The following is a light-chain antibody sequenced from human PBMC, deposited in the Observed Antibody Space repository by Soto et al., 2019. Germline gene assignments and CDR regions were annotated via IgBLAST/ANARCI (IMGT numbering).Light chain of an antibody. CDR2: DVS. V-gene: IGLV2-11*01. Sequence: QSVLNQPRSASGSPGQSVTISCTGTSSDVGAYNYVSWYQQHPAKAPNLMIYDVSKRPSGVPDRFSGSKSGNTASLTISGLQAEDEGDYYCCSYTNSAYVFGTGTKVTVL. CDR3: CSYTNSAYV. CDR1: SSDVGAYNY. J-gene: IGLJ1*01.